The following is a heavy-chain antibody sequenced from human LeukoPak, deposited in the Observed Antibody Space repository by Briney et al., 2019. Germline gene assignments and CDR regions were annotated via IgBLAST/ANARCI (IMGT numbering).Heavy chain of an antibody. CDR3: AKDLVTMVRGVTSFDY. V-gene: IGHV3-23*01. J-gene: IGHJ4*02. D-gene: IGHD3-10*01. Sequence: PGGSLRLSCAASGFTFSSYAMSWARQAPGKGLEWVSALSGSGGSTYYADSVKGRFTISRDNSKNTLYLQMNSLRAEDTAVYYCAKDLVTMVRGVTSFDYWGQGTLVTVSS. CDR2: LSGSGGST. CDR1: GFTFSSYA.